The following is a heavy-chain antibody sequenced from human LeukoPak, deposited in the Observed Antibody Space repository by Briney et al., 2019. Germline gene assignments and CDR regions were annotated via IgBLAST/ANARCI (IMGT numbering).Heavy chain of an antibody. D-gene: IGHD4-17*01. V-gene: IGHV3-33*01. CDR1: GFTFSSYG. CDR3: ARGYGDKATNLYYYYGMDV. CDR2: IWYDGSNK. Sequence: GGSLRLSCAASGFTFSSYGMHWVRQAPGKGLEWVAVIWYDGSNKYYADSVKGRFTISRDNSKNTLYLQMNSLRAEDTAVYYCARGYGDKATNLYYYYGMDVWGQGTTVTVSS. J-gene: IGHJ6*02.